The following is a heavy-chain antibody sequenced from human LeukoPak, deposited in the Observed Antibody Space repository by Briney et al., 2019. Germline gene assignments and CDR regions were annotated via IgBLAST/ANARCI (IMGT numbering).Heavy chain of an antibody. V-gene: IGHV1-69*05. J-gene: IGHJ4*02. CDR2: IIPIFGTA. CDR3: ARGYCTNGVCRWGVYFDY. CDR1: GGTFSSYA. D-gene: IGHD2-8*01. Sequence: SVKVSCKASGGTFSSYAISRVRQAPGQGLEWMGGIIPIFGTANYAQKFQGRVTITTDESTSTAYMELSSLRSEDTAVYYCARGYCTNGVCRWGVYFDYWGQGTLVTVSS.